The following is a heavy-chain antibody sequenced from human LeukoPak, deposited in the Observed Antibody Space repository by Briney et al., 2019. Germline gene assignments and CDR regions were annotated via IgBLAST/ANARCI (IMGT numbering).Heavy chain of an antibody. CDR3: ASYSSGWSPPLY. Sequence: PGGSLRLSCAASGFTFSDYYMSWVRQAPGKGLEWVSVIYSGGSTYYADSVKGRFTISRDNSKNTLYLQMNSLRAEDTAVYYCASYSSGWSPPLYWGQGTLVTVSS. V-gene: IGHV3-66*01. CDR2: IYSGGST. J-gene: IGHJ4*02. CDR1: GFTFSDYY. D-gene: IGHD6-19*01.